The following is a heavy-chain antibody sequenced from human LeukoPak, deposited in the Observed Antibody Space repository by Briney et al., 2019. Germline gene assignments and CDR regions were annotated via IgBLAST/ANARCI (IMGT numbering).Heavy chain of an antibody. D-gene: IGHD3-10*01. V-gene: IGHV4-59*01. CDR2: IYQSGNT. CDR3: ARGNYGSGSYYVVDFDY. J-gene: IGHJ4*02. Sequence: SETLSLTCTVYSDSIKNFYWDWIRQSPGKGLEWIGYIYQSGNTNYNPSLKSRLTMSIDTSKNQFSLNLNSVTAADTAVYYCARGNYGSGSYYVVDFDYWGQGTLVTVSS. CDR1: SDSIKNFY.